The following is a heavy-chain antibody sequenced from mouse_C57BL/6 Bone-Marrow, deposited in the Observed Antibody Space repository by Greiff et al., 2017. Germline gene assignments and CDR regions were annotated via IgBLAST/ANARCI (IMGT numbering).Heavy chain of an antibody. J-gene: IGHJ4*01. CDR1: GYTFTSYW. Sequence: QVQLQQPGAELVMPGASVKLSCKASGYTFTSYWMHWVKQRPGQGLEWIGEIDPSDSYTNYNQKFKGKSTLTVDKSSSTAYMQLSSLTSEDSAVYYCALYGKAMDYWGQGTSVTVSS. V-gene: IGHV1-69*01. CDR2: IDPSDSYT. D-gene: IGHD1-1*01. CDR3: ALYGKAMDY.